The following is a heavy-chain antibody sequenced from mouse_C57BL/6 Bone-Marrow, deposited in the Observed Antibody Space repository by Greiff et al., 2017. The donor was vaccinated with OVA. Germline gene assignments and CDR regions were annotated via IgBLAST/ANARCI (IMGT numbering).Heavy chain of an antibody. CDR1: GYTFTDYE. J-gene: IGHJ4*01. CDR3: TRGYSNYYAMDY. Sequence: SGAELVRPGASVTLSCKASGYTFTDYEMHWVKQTPVHGLEWIGAIDPETGGTGYNQKFKGKAILTADKSSSTAYMELRSLTSEDSAVYYCTRGYSNYYAMDYWGQGTSVTVSS. D-gene: IGHD2-5*01. CDR2: IDPETGGT. V-gene: IGHV1-15*01.